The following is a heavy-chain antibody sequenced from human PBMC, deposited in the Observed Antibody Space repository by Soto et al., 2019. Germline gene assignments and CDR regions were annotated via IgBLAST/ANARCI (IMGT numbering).Heavy chain of an antibody. CDR2: IKEDGSEK. CDR3: ARDIGHRGGYTANAP. D-gene: IGHD6-25*01. J-gene: IGHJ5*02. Sequence: EVQLVESGGGLVQPGGSLRLSCAASGLTFSNYYMTWVRQAPGKGLEWVANIKEDGSEKYYGDSVKGRFTIARDNAKNSLSLQMTSLRAEDTAVYYCARDIGHRGGYTANAPWGQGTLVTVSS. CDR1: GLTFSNYY. V-gene: IGHV3-7*01.